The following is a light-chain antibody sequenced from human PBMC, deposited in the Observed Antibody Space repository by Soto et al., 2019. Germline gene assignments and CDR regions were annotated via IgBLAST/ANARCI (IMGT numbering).Light chain of an antibody. CDR2: EVT. J-gene: IGLJ1*01. V-gene: IGLV2-23*02. Sequence: QSVLTQPASVSGSPGQSITIPCTGTSGDVGGYNLVSWYQQHPGKAPKLMIYEVTERPSGVSNRFSGSKSGNTASLTISGLQSDDEADYYCCSYAGNSEVFGTGTRSPT. CDR1: SGDVGGYNL. CDR3: CSYAGNSEV.